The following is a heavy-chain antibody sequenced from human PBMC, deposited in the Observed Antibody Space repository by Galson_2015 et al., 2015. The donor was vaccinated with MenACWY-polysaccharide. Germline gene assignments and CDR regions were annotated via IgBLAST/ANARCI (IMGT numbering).Heavy chain of an antibody. Sequence: SLRLSCAASGFTFSSYWMTWGRQAPGTGLEWVANIKKDGSEKYYVDSVKGRFTISRDNSKNSLYLQMHSLRAEDTAVYSCARGHYGMDVWGQGTTVTVSS. J-gene: IGHJ6*02. CDR3: ARGHYGMDV. CDR2: IKKDGSEK. CDR1: GFTFSSYW. V-gene: IGHV3-7*01.